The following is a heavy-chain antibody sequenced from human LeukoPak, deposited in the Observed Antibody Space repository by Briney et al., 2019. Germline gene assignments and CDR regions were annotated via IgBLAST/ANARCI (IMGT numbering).Heavy chain of an antibody. V-gene: IGHV4-34*01. CDR2: INHSGST. Sequence: LETLSLTCAVYGGSFSGYYWSWIRQPPGKGLEWIGEINHSGSTNYNPSLKSRVTISVDTSKNQFSLKLSSVTAADTAVYYCARGRYSYGPQNYDYMDVWGKGTTVTISS. CDR3: ARGRYSYGPQNYDYMDV. CDR1: GGSFSGYY. D-gene: IGHD5-18*01. J-gene: IGHJ6*03.